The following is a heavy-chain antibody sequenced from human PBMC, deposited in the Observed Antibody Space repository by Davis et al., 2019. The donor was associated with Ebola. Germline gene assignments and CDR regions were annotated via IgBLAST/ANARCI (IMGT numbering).Heavy chain of an antibody. V-gene: IGHV4-31*03. J-gene: IGHJ4*02. Sequence: SETLSLTCTVSGGSISSGGYYWSWIRQHPGKGLEWIGYIYYSGSTYYNPSLKSRVTISVDTSKNQFSLKLSSVTAADTAVYYCARDHYDYVWGSYRYRGGYFDYWGQGTLVTVSS. CDR3: ARDHYDYVWGSYRYRGGYFDY. D-gene: IGHD3-16*02. CDR2: IYYSGST. CDR1: GGSISSGGYY.